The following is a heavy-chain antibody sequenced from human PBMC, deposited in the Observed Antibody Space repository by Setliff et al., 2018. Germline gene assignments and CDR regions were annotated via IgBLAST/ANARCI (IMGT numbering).Heavy chain of an antibody. D-gene: IGHD3-22*01. CDR2: IYHSGST. J-gene: IGHJ4*02. CDR3: ARGRGSYYDSSGSYDY. Sequence: SETLSLTCTVSGGSISSSSYYWGWIRQPPGKGLEWIGEIYHSGSTNYNPSLKSRVTISVDKSKNQFSLKLSSVTAADTAVYYCARGRGSYYDSSGSYDYWGQGTLVTVSS. V-gene: IGHV4-39*07. CDR1: GGSISSSSYY.